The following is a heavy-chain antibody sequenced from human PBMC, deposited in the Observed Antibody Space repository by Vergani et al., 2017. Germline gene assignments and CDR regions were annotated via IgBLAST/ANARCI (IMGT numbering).Heavy chain of an antibody. CDR2: IYHSGST. V-gene: IGHV4-30-4*08. CDR1: GGSISSDGFY. D-gene: IGHD3-9*01. J-gene: IGHJ2*01. Sequence: QVQLQESGPGLVKPSQTLSLTCTVSGGSISSDGFYWSWIRQPPGKGLEWIGYIYHSGSTYYNPSLKSRLTMSVDTSKNQLSLNMSSVTAEDTAVYYCARDGLRYFDWRGWYFDLWGRGTLVTVSS. CDR3: ARDGLRYFDWRGWYFDL.